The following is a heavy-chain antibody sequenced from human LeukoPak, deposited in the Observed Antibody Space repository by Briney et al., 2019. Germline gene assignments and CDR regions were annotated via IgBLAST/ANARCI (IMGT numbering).Heavy chain of an antibody. CDR1: GGSISRGGYY. J-gene: IGHJ5*02. V-gene: IGHV4-31*03. CDR2: IYYSGST. CDR3: ARAGEDYHP. D-gene: IGHD3-16*01. Sequence: SETLSLTRTVSGGSISRGGYYWSWIRQPPGKGLEWIGYIYYSGSTYYHPSLKSRVTISVDTSKNQFSLKLSSVTAADTAVYYCARAGEDYHPWGQGTLVTVSS.